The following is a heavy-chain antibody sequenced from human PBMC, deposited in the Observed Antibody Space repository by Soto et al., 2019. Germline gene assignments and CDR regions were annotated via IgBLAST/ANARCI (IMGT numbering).Heavy chain of an antibody. CDR1: GYTFTSYG. CDR3: ARGRYGDS. D-gene: IGHD1-1*01. Sequence: QVHLVQSGAEVKKPGASVKVSCKGSGYTFTSYGITWVRQAPGQGLEWMGWISAHNGNTDYAQKLQGRVTVTRDTHTSTAYMELRSLRSDDTAVYYCARGRYGDSWGQGALVTVSS. V-gene: IGHV1-18*01. CDR2: ISAHNGNT. J-gene: IGHJ5*01.